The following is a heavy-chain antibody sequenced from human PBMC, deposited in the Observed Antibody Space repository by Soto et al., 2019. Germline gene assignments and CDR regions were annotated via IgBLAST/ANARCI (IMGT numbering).Heavy chain of an antibody. CDR3: ARDADYDILTGYSNYYYYGMDV. Sequence: QVQLVQSGAEVKKPGASVKVSCKASGYTFTSYGISWVRQAPGQGLEWMGWISAYNGNTNYAQKLQGRVTMTTDPATSTAYMELRSLRSDDTAVYYCARDADYDILTGYSNYYYYGMDVWGQGSTVTVSS. D-gene: IGHD3-9*01. J-gene: IGHJ6*02. CDR1: GYTFTSYG. V-gene: IGHV1-18*04. CDR2: ISAYNGNT.